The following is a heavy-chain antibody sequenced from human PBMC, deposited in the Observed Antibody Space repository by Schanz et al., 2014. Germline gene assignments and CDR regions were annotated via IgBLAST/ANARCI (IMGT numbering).Heavy chain of an antibody. CDR3: ARGPDSTSADVTRGRRRYYFDY. D-gene: IGHD6-13*01. CDR1: SGSFSGYY. J-gene: IGHJ4*02. CDR2: INHSGST. V-gene: IGHV4-34*01. Sequence: QVQLQQWGAGLLKPSETLSLSCAVYSGSFSGYYWSWIRQPPGKGLEWIGEINHSGSTNYNPSLKSRVTIAVDTSKNQLSLKLSAGTAADTAVYYCARGPDSTSADVTRGRRRYYFDYWGQGTLVTVSS.